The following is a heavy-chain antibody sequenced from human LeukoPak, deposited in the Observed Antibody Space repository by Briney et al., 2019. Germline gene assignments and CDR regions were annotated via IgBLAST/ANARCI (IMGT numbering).Heavy chain of an antibody. Sequence: GGSLRLSCVDSGFTFSTYSMNWVRQAPGKGLEWVSSISSSSSYIYYGDSVKGRFTISRDNAMNSLYLQMNSLRAEDTAVYYCARDGAVTNGRYFDYWGQGTLVTVSS. CDR1: GFTFSTYS. CDR2: ISSSSSYI. CDR3: ARDGAVTNGRYFDY. V-gene: IGHV3-21*01. J-gene: IGHJ4*02. D-gene: IGHD4-17*01.